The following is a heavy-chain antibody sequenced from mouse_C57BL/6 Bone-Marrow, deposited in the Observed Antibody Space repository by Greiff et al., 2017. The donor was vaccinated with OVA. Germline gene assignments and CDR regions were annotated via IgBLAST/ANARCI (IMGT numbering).Heavy chain of an antibody. CDR1: GFTFSSYA. CDR3: ARKSNDGYFDV. V-gene: IGHV5-4*01. Sequence: EVHLVESGGGLVKPGGSLKLSCAASGFTFSSYAMSWVRQTPEKRLEWVATISDGGSYTYYPDNVQGRFTISRDNAKNNLYLQMSHLKSEDTAMYYCARKSNDGYFDVWGTGTTVTVSS. CDR2: ISDGGSYT. J-gene: IGHJ1*03. D-gene: IGHD2-12*01.